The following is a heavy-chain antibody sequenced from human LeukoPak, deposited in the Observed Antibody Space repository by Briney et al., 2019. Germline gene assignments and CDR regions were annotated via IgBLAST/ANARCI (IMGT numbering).Heavy chain of an antibody. J-gene: IGHJ4*02. D-gene: IGHD5/OR15-5a*01. CDR3: ARRDSMSTFDY. Sequence: GESLKISCKASGYIFTNYWIGWVRQMPGKGLEWMGIVYPSDSDTRYSPSFQGQVTISADKSITTAYLQWSSLKASDTAMYYCARRDSMSTFDYWGQGTRVTVSS. V-gene: IGHV5-51*01. CDR2: VYPSDSDT. CDR1: GYIFTNYW.